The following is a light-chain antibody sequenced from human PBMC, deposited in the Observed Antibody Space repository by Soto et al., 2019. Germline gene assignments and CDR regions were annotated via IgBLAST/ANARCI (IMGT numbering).Light chain of an antibody. V-gene: IGLV4-69*01. J-gene: IGLJ2*01. CDR1: SGHSNYA. Sequence: LVLTQSPSASASLGASVKLTCTLSSGHSNYAIAWHQQQPQKGPRYLMKVDSDGSHIKGDGIPDRFSGSSSGAECYLTISSLQSEDEADYYCQTWGTGFVLIGGGTKLTVL. CDR3: QTWGTGFVL. CDR2: VDSDGSH.